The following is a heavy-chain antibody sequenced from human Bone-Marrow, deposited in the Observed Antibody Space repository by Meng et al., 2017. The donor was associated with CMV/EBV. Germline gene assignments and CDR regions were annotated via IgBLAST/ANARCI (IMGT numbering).Heavy chain of an antibody. D-gene: IGHD3-3*01. CDR3: ARAYAPFGVVITPGY. CDR2: IRYDGSNK. J-gene: IGHJ4*02. V-gene: IGHV3-30*02. Sequence: GESLKISCAASGFTFSSYGMHWVRQAPGKGLEWVAFIRYDGSNKYYADSVKGRFTISRDNSKNTLYLQMNSLRAEDTAVYYCARAYAPFGVVITPGYWGQGTLVTVSS. CDR1: GFTFSSYG.